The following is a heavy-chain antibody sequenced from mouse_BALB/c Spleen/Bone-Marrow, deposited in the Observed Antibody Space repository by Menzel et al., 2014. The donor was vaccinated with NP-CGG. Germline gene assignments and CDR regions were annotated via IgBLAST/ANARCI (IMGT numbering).Heavy chain of an antibody. CDR1: GFTFSSYT. CDR2: ISSGGSYT. J-gene: IGHJ3*01. D-gene: IGHD2-4*01. V-gene: IGHV5-6-4*01. CDR3: TRDDYDGGFVC. Sequence: EVKLVESGGGLVKPGGSLKLSCAASGFTFSSYTMSWVRQTPEKRLEWVATISSGGSYTYYPDSVKGRFTISRDNAKNTLYLQMSSLKSEDTAMYYCTRDDYDGGFVCWGQGTLVTVSA.